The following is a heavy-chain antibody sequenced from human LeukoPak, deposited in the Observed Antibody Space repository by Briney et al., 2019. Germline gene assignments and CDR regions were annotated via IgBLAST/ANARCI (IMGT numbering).Heavy chain of an antibody. D-gene: IGHD2-15*01. J-gene: IGHJ5*02. V-gene: IGHV7-4-1*02. Sequence: GASVKVSCKASGGTFSSSAISWVRQAPGQGLEWMGWINTNTGNPTYAQGFTGRFVFSLDTSVSTAYLQISSLKAEDTAVYYCARDGGPPNVVVANTYWFDPWGQGTLVTVSS. CDR2: INTNTGNP. CDR3: ARDGGPPNVVVANTYWFDP. CDR1: GGTFSSSA.